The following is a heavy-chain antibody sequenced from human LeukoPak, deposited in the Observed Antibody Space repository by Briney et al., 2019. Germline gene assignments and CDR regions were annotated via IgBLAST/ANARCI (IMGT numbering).Heavy chain of an antibody. CDR2: IYYTGTT. CDR3: AREDPQTTVPEGMDV. D-gene: IGHD4-17*01. V-gene: IGHV4-59*01. J-gene: IGHJ6*02. Sequence: PSETLSLTCSVSGGSITTYYWSWIRQLHGKGLEWIGYIYYTGTTNYNPSLRSRVTISVDTSRNQFSLRLSSVTAADTAVYYCAREDPQTTVPEGMDVWGHGTTVIVSS. CDR1: GGSITTYY.